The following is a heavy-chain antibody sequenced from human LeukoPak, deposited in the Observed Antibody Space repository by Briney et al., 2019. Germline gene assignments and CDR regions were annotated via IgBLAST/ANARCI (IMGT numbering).Heavy chain of an antibody. Sequence: SETLSLTCTVSGGSISSGGYYWSWIRQHPGKGLEWIGYIYYSGSTYYNPSLKSRVTISVDTSKNRFSLKLSPVTAADTAVYYCARGKLEIQLWFYDYWGQGTLVTVSS. V-gene: IGHV4-31*03. CDR1: GGSISSGGYY. CDR2: IYYSGST. J-gene: IGHJ4*02. D-gene: IGHD5-18*01. CDR3: ARGKLEIQLWFYDY.